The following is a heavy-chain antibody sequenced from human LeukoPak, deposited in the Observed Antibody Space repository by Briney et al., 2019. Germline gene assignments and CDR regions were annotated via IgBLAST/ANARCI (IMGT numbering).Heavy chain of an antibody. D-gene: IGHD1-26*01. J-gene: IGHJ3*01. CDR3: ARDRRGSFYTFDL. Sequence: NPSETLSLTCSVSGASINGYFWNWVGQTPDKRLDWIGYVSHTGATTSNPTLKSRVPITINTSKTQIPLTMTSVTAADSALYYCARDRRGSFYTFDLWGPGTIVSVS. CDR2: VSHTGAT. CDR1: GASINGYF. V-gene: IGHV4-59*01.